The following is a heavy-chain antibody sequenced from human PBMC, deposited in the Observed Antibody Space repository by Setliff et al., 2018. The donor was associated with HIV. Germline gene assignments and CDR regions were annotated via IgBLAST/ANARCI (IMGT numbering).Heavy chain of an antibody. CDR1: GDSISSYS. CDR2: VYASGET. Sequence: PSETLSLTCTVSGDSISSYSWNWIRQPPGRGLEWIGYVYASGETNYNPSLKSRVTMSTDTSRNQFFLNLNYATAADTAVYFCARRVLQDSTITSSNWFDSWGQGTLGTVPQ. J-gene: IGHJ5*01. CDR3: ARRVLQDSTITSSNWFDS. V-gene: IGHV4-4*09. D-gene: IGHD2-2*01.